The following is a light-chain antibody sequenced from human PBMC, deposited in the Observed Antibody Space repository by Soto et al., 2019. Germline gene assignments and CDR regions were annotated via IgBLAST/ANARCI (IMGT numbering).Light chain of an antibody. J-gene: IGLJ3*02. V-gene: IGLV2-23*01. CDR3: CSYVVSTWV. CDR1: VGSYNL. CDR2: EGN. Sequence: QSALTQPASVSGSPGQSITISCTDVGSYNLVSWYEHHPGKAPKLIIYEGNKRPSGVSNRFSGSQSGNTASLTISGLQAEDEADYSCCSYVVSTWVFGGGTKVTVL.